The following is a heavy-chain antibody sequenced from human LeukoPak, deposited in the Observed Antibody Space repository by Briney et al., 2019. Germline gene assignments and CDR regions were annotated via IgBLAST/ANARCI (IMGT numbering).Heavy chain of an antibody. D-gene: IGHD1-26*01. CDR2: ITGSDTTA. V-gene: IGHV3-23*01. CDR1: GFSLSSYG. J-gene: IGHJ6*03. Sequence: GGSLRLSCAASGFSLSSYGVNWVRQAPGKGLEWVSGITGSDTTAYHAGSVRGRFTISRDDPKNTPYLQMSSLRVDDTAIYYCAKSGASPLYHMDVWGRGATVTVSS. CDR3: AKSGASPLYHMDV.